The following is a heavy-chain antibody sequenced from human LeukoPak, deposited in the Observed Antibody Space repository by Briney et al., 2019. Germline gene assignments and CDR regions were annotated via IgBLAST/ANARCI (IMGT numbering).Heavy chain of an antibody. D-gene: IGHD3-10*01. CDR3: ARDQGLWSGELLPHGEYFQH. CDR2: IIPMFGRT. CDR1: GGTYSGYA. Sequence: GSSVKLACKASGGTYSGYAFSCVRQAGGRGLERMGGIIPMFGRTNYAQTFQGRGTITADESTSTAYMAPTSLRSDDTAVYYCARDQGLWSGELLPHGEYFQHWGQGTLVTVSS. V-gene: IGHV1-69*01. J-gene: IGHJ1*01.